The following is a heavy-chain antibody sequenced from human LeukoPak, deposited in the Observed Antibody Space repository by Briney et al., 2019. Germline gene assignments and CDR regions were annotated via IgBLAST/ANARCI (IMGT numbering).Heavy chain of an antibody. Sequence: ASVKVSCKASGYTFTSYGISWVRQAPGQGLEWMGWINPNSGGTNYAQKFQGRVTMTRDTSISTAYMELSRLRSDDTAVYYCARASRITMVRGAPFDYWGQGTLVTVSS. CDR2: INPNSGGT. V-gene: IGHV1-2*02. CDR3: ARASRITMVRGAPFDY. J-gene: IGHJ4*02. D-gene: IGHD3-10*01. CDR1: GYTFTSYG.